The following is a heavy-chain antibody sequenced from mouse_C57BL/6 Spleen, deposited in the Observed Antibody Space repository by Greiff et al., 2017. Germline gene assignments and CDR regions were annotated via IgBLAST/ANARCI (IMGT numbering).Heavy chain of an antibody. V-gene: IGHV2-2*01. D-gene: IGHD1-1*01. Sequence: VKVVESGPGLVQPSQSLSITCTVSGFSLTSYGVHWVRQSPGKGLEWLGVIWSGGSTDYNAAFISRLSISKDNSKSQVFFKMNSLQADDTAIYYCARGGYYGSYYFDYWGQGTTLTVSS. CDR3: ARGGYYGSYYFDY. J-gene: IGHJ2*01. CDR2: IWSGGST. CDR1: GFSLTSYG.